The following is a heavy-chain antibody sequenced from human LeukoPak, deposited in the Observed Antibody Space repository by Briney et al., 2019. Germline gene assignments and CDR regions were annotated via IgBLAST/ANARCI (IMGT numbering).Heavy chain of an antibody. J-gene: IGHJ4*02. CDR3: AICHWYSSGCRNDY. D-gene: IGHD6-19*01. CDR1: GFTFSSYG. Sequence: GRSLRLSCAASGFTFSSYGMHWVRQAPGKGLEWVAVISYDGSNKYYADSVKGRFTISRDNSKNTLYLQMNSLRAEDTAVYYCAICHWYSSGCRNDYWGQGTLVTVSS. V-gene: IGHV3-30*03. CDR2: ISYDGSNK.